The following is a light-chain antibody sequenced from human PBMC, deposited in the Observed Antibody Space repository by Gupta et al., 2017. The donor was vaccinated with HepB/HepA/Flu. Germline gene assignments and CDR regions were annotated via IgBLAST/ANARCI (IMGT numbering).Light chain of an antibody. CDR3: QQDDSTPLT. CDR1: QRVFNSYNNKNY. Sequence: DIVMTQSPDSLAVSLGERATINCKSSQRVFNSYNNKNYLAWYQQKPGLPPKLLIYWASTREFGVPDRFSGSESGTDFTLTISSLQAEDVAIYYCQQDDSTPLTFGQGTRLEIK. V-gene: IGKV4-1*01. J-gene: IGKJ5*01. CDR2: WAS.